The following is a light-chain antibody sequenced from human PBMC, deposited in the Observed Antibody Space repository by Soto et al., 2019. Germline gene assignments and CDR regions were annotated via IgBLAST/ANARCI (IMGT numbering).Light chain of an antibody. CDR2: DAS. V-gene: IGKV3-11*01. J-gene: IGKJ4*01. CDR3: QQRSNNFLT. Sequence: EIVLTQSPATLSLSPGERATLSCRASQSVSSYLAWYQQKPGQAPRLLIYDASNRATGIPARFSGSGSGTDFTLTISSLEPEDFAFYYCQQRSNNFLTFGGGTKVEIK. CDR1: QSVSSY.